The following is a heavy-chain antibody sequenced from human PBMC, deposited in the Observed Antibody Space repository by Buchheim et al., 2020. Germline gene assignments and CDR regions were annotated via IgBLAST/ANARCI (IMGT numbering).Heavy chain of an antibody. Sequence: QVQLQQWGAGLLKPSETLSLTCAVYGGSFSGYYWSWIRQPPGKGLEWIGEINHSGSTNYNPSLKSRVTISVDTSKNKFSLKLSSVTAADTAVYYCARGAIFGLSMGWFDPWGQGTL. CDR3: ARGAIFGLSMGWFDP. CDR2: INHSGST. CDR1: GGSFSGYY. D-gene: IGHD3/OR15-3a*01. J-gene: IGHJ5*02. V-gene: IGHV4-34*01.